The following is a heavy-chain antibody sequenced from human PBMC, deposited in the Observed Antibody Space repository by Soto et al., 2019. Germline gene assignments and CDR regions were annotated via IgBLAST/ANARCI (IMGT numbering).Heavy chain of an antibody. J-gene: IGHJ6*01. CDR3: ARGHSTDCSNGVCSFFYNHEMDV. V-gene: IGHV1-2*04. Sequence: GASVKVSCKASEDTFRNYAISWVREAPGQGLEWLGRINPKSGGTSTAQKFQGWVTMTRDRSISTVYMELTRLRSDDTAVYFCARGHSTDCSNGVCSFFYNHEMDVWGQGTTVTVSS. CDR2: INPKSGGT. D-gene: IGHD2-8*01. CDR1: EDTFRNYA.